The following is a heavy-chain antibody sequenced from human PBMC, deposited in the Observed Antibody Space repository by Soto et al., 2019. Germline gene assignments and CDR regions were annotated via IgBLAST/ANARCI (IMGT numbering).Heavy chain of an antibody. Sequence: IASAASGDSVYISAVAVSRKTPGQGLEWMGRIIPIPGIANYAQKFQGRVTITADKSTSTAYMELSSLRSEDTAVYYCARRRGYSSSGAYFAHWRHGTLVTVSS. CDR3: ARRRGYSSSGAYFAH. CDR2: IIPIPGIA. J-gene: IGHJ4*01. D-gene: IGHD6-6*01. V-gene: IGHV1-69*04. CDR1: GDSVYISA.